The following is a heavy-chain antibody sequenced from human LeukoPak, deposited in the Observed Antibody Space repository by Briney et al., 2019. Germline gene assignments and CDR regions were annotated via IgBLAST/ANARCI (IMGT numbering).Heavy chain of an antibody. CDR3: ARVTSGPINYYYGMDV. J-gene: IGHJ6*04. CDR1: GYSFTSYW. V-gene: IGHV1-69*01. CDR2: IIPIFGTA. Sequence: KISCKGSGYSFTSYWIGWVRQMPGKGLEWMGIIPIFGTANYAQKFQGRVTITADESTSTAYMELSSLRSEDTAVYYCARVTSGPINYYYGMDVWGKGTTVTVSS. D-gene: IGHD6-19*01.